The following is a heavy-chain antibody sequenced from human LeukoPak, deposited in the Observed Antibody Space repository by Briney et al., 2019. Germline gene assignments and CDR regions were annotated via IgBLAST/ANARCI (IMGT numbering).Heavy chain of an antibody. CDR1: GFTFSSYS. V-gene: IGHV3-21*01. CDR2: ISSSSSYI. J-gene: IGHJ4*02. Sequence: GGSLRLSCAASGFTFSSYSMNWVRQAPGKGLEWVSSISSSSSYIYYADSVKGRFTISRDNAKNSLYLQMNSLRAEGTAVYYCARDRRSGTAGVVPFDYWGQGTLVTVSS. CDR3: ARDRRSGTAGVVPFDY. D-gene: IGHD1-1*01.